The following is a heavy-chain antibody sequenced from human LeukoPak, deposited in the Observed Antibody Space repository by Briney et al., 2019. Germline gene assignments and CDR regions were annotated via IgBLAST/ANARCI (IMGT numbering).Heavy chain of an antibody. Sequence: GGSLRLSCAASGFTFSSYWMSWVRQAPGKGLEWVANIKQDGSEKYYVDSVKGRFTISRDNAKNSLYLQMNSLRAEDTAVYYCASRNHCGGDCYPDYWGQGTLVTVSS. CDR1: GFTFSSYW. V-gene: IGHV3-7*01. CDR2: IKQDGSEK. J-gene: IGHJ4*02. CDR3: ASRNHCGGDCYPDY. D-gene: IGHD2-21*02.